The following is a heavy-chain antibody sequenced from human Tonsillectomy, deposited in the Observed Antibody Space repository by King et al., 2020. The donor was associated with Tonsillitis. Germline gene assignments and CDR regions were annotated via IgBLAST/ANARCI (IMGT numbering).Heavy chain of an antibody. V-gene: IGHV4-31*03. CDR3: ATGGATFDC. Sequence: VQLQESGPGLVKPSQPLSLPCTVSGGSISSGGSYLSWIRQHPGKGLGWIGYIYYTGRTYYNPSLKSRVTIAFDTSKNQFSLNLSSVTAADTAVYYCATGGATFDCWGPGTLVTVSS. CDR2: IYYTGRT. J-gene: IGHJ4*02. D-gene: IGHD2-8*02. CDR1: GGSISSGGSY.